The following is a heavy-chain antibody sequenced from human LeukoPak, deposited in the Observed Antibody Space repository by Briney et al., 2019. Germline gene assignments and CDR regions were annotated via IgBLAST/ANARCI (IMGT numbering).Heavy chain of an antibody. CDR2: ISYDGGNK. CDR1: GFTFSSYG. Sequence: GGSLRLSCAASGFTFSSYGMQWVRQAPGKGLEWVAFISYDGGNKYYADSVKGRFTISRDNSKNTLYLQMNSLRAEETAIYYCAKDRGHCSGGSCFTKYYWGQGTLVTVSS. CDR3: AKDRGHCSGGSCFTKYY. J-gene: IGHJ4*02. D-gene: IGHD2-15*01. V-gene: IGHV3-30*18.